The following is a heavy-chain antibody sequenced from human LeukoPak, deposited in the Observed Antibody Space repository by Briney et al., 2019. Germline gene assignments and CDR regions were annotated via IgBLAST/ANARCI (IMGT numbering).Heavy chain of an antibody. CDR2: IYHSGST. Sequence: SETLSLTCAVSGYSISSGYYWGWIRQPPGNGLEWLGIIYHSGSTSYNPSLKSRVTISGDTTKNQFSLKLSSVTAADTAVYYCARPIPVLRYFDWLSAGAFDIWGQGTMVTVSS. D-gene: IGHD3-9*01. CDR1: GYSISSGYY. V-gene: IGHV4-38-2*01. CDR3: ARPIPVLRYFDWLSAGAFDI. J-gene: IGHJ3*02.